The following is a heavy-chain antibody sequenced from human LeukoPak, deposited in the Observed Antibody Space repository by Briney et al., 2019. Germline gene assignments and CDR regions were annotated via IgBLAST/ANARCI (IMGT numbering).Heavy chain of an antibody. CDR2: TYYRSKWYN. Sequence: SQTLSLTCAISGDSVSSNSAAWNWIRESPSRGLEWLGRTYYRSKWYNDCAVSVKSRITINPDTSKNQFSLQLNSVTPEDTAVYYCARGEASSWFTYYYYMDVWGKGTTVTVSS. CDR3: ARGEASSWFTYYYYMDV. D-gene: IGHD6-13*01. V-gene: IGHV6-1*01. J-gene: IGHJ6*03. CDR1: GDSVSSNSAA.